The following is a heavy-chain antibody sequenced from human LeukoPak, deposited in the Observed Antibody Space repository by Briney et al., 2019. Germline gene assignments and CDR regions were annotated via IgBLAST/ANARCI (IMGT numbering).Heavy chain of an antibody. Sequence: SGGSLRLSCAASGFTFSSYAMSWVRQAPGKGLVWVSRINADVSSTSYADSVKGRFTISRDNAKNTLYLQMNSLRAEDTAVYYCARGKHTAAIPDYWGQGTLVTVSS. CDR1: GFTFSSYA. V-gene: IGHV3-74*01. CDR2: INADVSST. D-gene: IGHD6-13*01. J-gene: IGHJ4*02. CDR3: ARGKHTAAIPDY.